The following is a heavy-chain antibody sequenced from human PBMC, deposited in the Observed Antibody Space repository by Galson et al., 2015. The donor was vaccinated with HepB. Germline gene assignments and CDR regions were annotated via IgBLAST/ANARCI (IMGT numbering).Heavy chain of an antibody. Sequence: SLRLSCAASGFTFSSYAMHWVRQAPGKGLERVAVISYGGSNKYYADSVKGRFTISRDNSKNTLYLQKNSLRAEDTAVYYCARGGKGYDILTAYLGYWGQGTLVTVSS. J-gene: IGHJ4*02. CDR3: ARGGKGYDILTAYLGY. CDR1: GFTFSSYA. CDR2: ISYGGSNK. D-gene: IGHD3-9*01. V-gene: IGHV3-30*04.